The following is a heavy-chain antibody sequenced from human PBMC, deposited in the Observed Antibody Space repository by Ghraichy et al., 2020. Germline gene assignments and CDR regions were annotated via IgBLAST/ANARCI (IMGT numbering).Heavy chain of an antibody. CDR2: IWYDGSHN. D-gene: IGHD5-12*01. CDR1: GFSFSNYG. V-gene: IGHV3-30*02. CDR3: AKDGLRSGDNWFDP. J-gene: IGHJ5*02. Sequence: LSLTCVASGFSFSNYGMHWVRQAPGKGLEWVAFIWYDGSHNYYGESVKGRFTISRDNSKNTLYLQMNSLRAEDTAVYYCAKDGLRSGDNWFDPWGQGTLVTVSS.